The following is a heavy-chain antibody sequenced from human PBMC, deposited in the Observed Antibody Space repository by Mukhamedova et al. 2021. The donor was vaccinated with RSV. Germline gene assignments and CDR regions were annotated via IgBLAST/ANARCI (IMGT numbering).Heavy chain of an antibody. J-gene: IGHJ5*02. CDR2: IK. CDR3: AKDGKEEYCSGTSCWTYNWFDP. D-gene: IGHD2-2*01. V-gene: IGHV3-30*02. Sequence: IKVYADSVQGRFTISRDDSKNTLYLQMDSLRAEDTAVYYCAKDGKEEYCSGTSCWTYNWFDPWGQGILVTVSS.